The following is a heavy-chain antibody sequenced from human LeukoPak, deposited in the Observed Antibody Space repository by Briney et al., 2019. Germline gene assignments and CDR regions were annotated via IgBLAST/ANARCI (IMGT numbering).Heavy chain of an antibody. J-gene: IGHJ4*02. V-gene: IGHV1-18*01. CDR2: ISGYTGNT. CDR3: VRDLNSAARSFFDY. Sequence: GASVKVSCKASGYTFISFGFSWVRQAPGQGPEWMGWISGYTGNTNCAQRFQGRVTMTTDTSTSTAYMELRTLRSDDTAVHYCVRDLNSAARSFFDYWGPGTLVTVSS. CDR1: GYTFISFG. D-gene: IGHD6-6*01.